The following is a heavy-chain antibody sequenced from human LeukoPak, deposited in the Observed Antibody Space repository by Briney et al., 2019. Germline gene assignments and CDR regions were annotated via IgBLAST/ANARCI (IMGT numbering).Heavy chain of an antibody. Sequence: GGSLRLSCAASGFPFSNYWMHWVRQAPGKGLVWPSHITSDGSGTSYADSVKGRFTISRDNAKYTLYLQMNSLRAEDTAVYYCAKDQGARYYGSGSSWFDPWGQGTLVTVSS. D-gene: IGHD3-10*01. CDR2: ITSDGSGT. V-gene: IGHV3-74*01. J-gene: IGHJ5*02. CDR1: GFPFSNYW. CDR3: AKDQGARYYGSGSSWFDP.